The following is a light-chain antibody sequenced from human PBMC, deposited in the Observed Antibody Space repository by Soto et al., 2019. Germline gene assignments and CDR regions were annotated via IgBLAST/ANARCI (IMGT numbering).Light chain of an antibody. CDR1: SNT. V-gene: IGLV1-44*01. J-gene: IGLJ1*01. Sequence: SNTFNCYPQLPDTAPKLLIYSNNLRPSAVPDRFSRSKSGTSASLAISGLLSEDEADYYCAAWDDSLNGLXXFG. CDR3: AAWDDSLNGLXX. CDR2: SNN.